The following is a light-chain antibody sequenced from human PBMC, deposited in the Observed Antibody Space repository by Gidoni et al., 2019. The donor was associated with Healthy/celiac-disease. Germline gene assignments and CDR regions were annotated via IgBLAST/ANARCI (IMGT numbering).Light chain of an antibody. CDR1: QSVSSN. Sequence: EIVMTQSPATLSVSPGERATLSCRASQSVSSNLAWYQQKPGQAPRLRIYGASTRATGIPARFSGSGSGTEFTLTISSLQSEDFAVYYCQQYNNWPPHTFGQXTKLEIK. CDR3: QQYNNWPPHT. V-gene: IGKV3-15*01. CDR2: GAS. J-gene: IGKJ2*01.